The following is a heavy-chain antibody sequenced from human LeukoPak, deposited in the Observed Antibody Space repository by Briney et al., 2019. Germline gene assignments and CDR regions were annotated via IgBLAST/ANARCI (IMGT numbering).Heavy chain of an antibody. D-gene: IGHD3-10*01. CDR2: IYTSGST. CDR1: GDSLGIYK. J-gene: IGHJ3*02. CDR3: ARDKSRTYGSADAFDI. Sequence: SETLSLTCSVSGDSLGIYKWSWIRQPPGKGLEWIGRIYTSGSTNYNPSLKSRVTMSVDTSKNQFSLKLSSVTAADTAVYYCARDKSRTYGSADAFDIWGQGTMVTVSS. V-gene: IGHV4-4*07.